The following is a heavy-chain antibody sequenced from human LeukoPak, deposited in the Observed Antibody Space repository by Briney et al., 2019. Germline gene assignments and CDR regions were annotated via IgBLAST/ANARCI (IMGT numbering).Heavy chain of an antibody. CDR1: GFTFSNYA. CDR2: ISGSGGST. V-gene: IGHV3-23*01. J-gene: IGHJ3*02. Sequence: PGGSLRLSCAASGFTFSNYAMSWVRQAPGKGLEWVSSISGSGGSTYYADSVKGPFTISRDNSKNTLYLQMNSLRAEDTAVYYCARDARGAAAADDAFDIWGQGTMVTVSS. D-gene: IGHD6-13*01. CDR3: ARDARGAAAADDAFDI.